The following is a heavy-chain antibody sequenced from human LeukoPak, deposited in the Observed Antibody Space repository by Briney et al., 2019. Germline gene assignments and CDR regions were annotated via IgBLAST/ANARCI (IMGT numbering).Heavy chain of an antibody. CDR3: ARQIAVAGTWWFDP. D-gene: IGHD6-19*01. CDR1: GDSFTSYW. CDR2: IYPGDSDT. J-gene: IGHJ5*02. V-gene: IGHV5-51*01. Sequence: GESLKISCKGSGDSFTSYWIGWVRQMPGKGLEWMAIIYPGDSDTRYSPSFQGQVTISADKSISTAYLQWSSLKASDTAMYYCARQIAVAGTWWFDPWGQGTLVTVSS.